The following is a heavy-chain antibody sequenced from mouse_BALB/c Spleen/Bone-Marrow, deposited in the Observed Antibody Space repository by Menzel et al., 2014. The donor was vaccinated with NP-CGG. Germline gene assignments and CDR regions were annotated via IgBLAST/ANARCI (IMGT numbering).Heavy chain of an antibody. Sequence: QVQLQQSGAELAKPGASVKMSCKASGYTFTSYWVHWVKQRPGQGLEWIGYINPSTGYTEYNQKFKDKATLTADKSSSTAYMQLSSLTSEDSAVYYCARPYGNYYLDYWGQGTSVTVSS. CDR3: ARPYGNYYLDY. CDR2: INPSTGYT. CDR1: GYTFTSYW. D-gene: IGHD2-1*01. J-gene: IGHJ4*01. V-gene: IGHV1-7*01.